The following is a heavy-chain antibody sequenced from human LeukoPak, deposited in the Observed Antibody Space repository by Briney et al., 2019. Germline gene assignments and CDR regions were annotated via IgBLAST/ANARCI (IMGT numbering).Heavy chain of an antibody. CDR1: GFTFSSYA. Sequence: GGSLRLSCAASGFTFSSYAMSWVRQAPGKGLEWVSAISGSGGSTYYADSVKGRFTISRDNSKNTLYLQMNSLRAEDTAVYYCAKDSGLHLGELFNYFDYWGQGTLVTVSS. D-gene: IGHD3-16*01. J-gene: IGHJ4*02. CDR2: ISGSGGST. CDR3: AKDSGLHLGELFNYFDY. V-gene: IGHV3-23*01.